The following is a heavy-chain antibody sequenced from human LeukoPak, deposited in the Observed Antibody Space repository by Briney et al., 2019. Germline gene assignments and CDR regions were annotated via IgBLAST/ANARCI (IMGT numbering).Heavy chain of an antibody. CDR2: FDPEDGET. Sequence: ASVKVSCKVSGYTLTELSMHWVRQAPGKGLEWMGGFDPEDGETIYAQKFRGRVTMTEDTSTDTAYMELSSLRSEDTAVYYCATGRLLDYDSSGRFDYWGQGTLVTVSS. CDR3: ATGRLLDYDSSGRFDY. D-gene: IGHD3-22*01. J-gene: IGHJ4*02. CDR1: GYTLTELS. V-gene: IGHV1-24*01.